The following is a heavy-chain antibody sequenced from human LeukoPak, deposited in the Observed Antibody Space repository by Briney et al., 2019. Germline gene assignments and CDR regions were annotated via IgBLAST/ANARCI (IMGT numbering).Heavy chain of an antibody. CDR2: IYTSGST. J-gene: IGHJ4*02. V-gene: IGHV4-61*02. D-gene: IGHD6-13*01. CDR3: ARMYSSSWYSPQ. CDR1: GGSISSGSYY. Sequence: SQTLSLTCTVSGGSISSGSYYWSWIRQPAGKGLEWIGRIYTSGSTNYNPSLKSRVTISVDTSKNQFSLKLSSVTAADTAVYYCARMYSSSWYSPQWGQGTLVTVSS.